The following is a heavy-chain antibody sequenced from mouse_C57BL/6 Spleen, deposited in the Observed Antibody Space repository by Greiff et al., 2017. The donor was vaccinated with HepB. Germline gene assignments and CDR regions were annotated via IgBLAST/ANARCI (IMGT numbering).Heavy chain of an antibody. CDR3: AREGEDWFAY. Sequence: QVQLKQPGAELVKPGASVKLSCKASGYTFTSYWMHWVKQRPGRGLEWIGWIDPNSGGTKYNEKFKSKATLTVDKPSSTAYMQLSSLTSEDSAVYYCAREGEDWFAYWGQGTLVTVSA. J-gene: IGHJ3*01. CDR2: IDPNSGGT. CDR1: GYTFTSYW. V-gene: IGHV1-72*01.